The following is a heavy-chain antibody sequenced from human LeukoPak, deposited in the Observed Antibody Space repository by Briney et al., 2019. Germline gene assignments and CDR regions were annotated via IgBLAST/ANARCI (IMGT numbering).Heavy chain of an antibody. CDR1: GGSVSSGSYY. Sequence: SETLSLTCTVSGGSVSSGSYYWSWIRQPPGKGLEWIGYIYDSGSTNYNPSLKSRVTISVDTSKNQFSLKLSSVTAADMAVYYCARVGGTNYYYYGMDVWGQGTTVTVSS. D-gene: IGHD3-10*01. J-gene: IGHJ6*02. CDR3: ARVGGTNYYYYGMDV. CDR2: IYDSGST. V-gene: IGHV4-61*01.